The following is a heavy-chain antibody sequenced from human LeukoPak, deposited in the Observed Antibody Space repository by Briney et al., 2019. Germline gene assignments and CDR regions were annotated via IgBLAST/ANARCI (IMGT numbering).Heavy chain of an antibody. Sequence: GGSLRLSCAAAGFTFSSYGMHWGRHAPGKGLEWVAFIRYDGSYKNYADSVKGRFTISRDNSKNILYLQMNSLRAEDTAVYYCAKDQGVTTASAYWGQGTLVTVYS. CDR1: GFTFSSYG. J-gene: IGHJ4*02. CDR3: AKDQGVTTASAY. V-gene: IGHV3-30*02. CDR2: IRYDGSYK. D-gene: IGHD3-22*01.